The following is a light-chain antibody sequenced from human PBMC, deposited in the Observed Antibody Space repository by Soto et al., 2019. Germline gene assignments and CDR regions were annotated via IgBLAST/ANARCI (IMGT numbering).Light chain of an antibody. CDR1: SGHSSYV. J-gene: IGLJ2*01. Sequence: QSVLTQSPSASASLGASVKLTCTLSSGHSSYVIAWHQQQPEKGPRYLMKLNSDGSHNKGDGIPDRFSGSSSGAERYLTISSLQSEDEADYYCHTWGSGIQVFGGGTKLTVL. CDR3: HTWGSGIQV. V-gene: IGLV4-69*01. CDR2: LNSDGSH.